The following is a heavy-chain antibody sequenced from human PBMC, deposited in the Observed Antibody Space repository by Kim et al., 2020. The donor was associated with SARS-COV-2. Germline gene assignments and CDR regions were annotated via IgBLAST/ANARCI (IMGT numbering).Heavy chain of an antibody. D-gene: IGHD2-15*01. CDR2: SGIVGTT. V-gene: IGHV3-23*01. Sequence: SGIVGTTYSADSVKCRFTVSRDNSKTTLYLQMNSLRAEDTAVYYCANVVGWGQGTLVTVPS. CDR3: ANVVG. J-gene: IGHJ4*02.